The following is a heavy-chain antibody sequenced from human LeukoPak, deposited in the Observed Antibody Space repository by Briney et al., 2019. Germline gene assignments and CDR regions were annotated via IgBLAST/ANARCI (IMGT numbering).Heavy chain of an antibody. CDR1: GGTFSNYA. CDR2: IIPMLGTT. D-gene: IGHD5-12*01. V-gene: IGHV1-69*04. Sequence: ASVKVSCRASGGTFSNYAISWVRQAPGQGLEWMGRIIPMLGTTKYAQKFQGRVTITADKFTTTAHMELSSLTSEDTAIYYCARASGYENNWLDPWGQGTLVSVSS. CDR3: ARASGYENNWLDP. J-gene: IGHJ5*02.